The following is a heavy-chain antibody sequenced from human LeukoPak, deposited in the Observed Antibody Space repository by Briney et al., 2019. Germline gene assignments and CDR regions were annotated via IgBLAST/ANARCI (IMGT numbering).Heavy chain of an antibody. D-gene: IGHD5-12*01. CDR3: ARTSHYVDIAATIPYGIYYFDY. V-gene: IGHV1-2*02. Sequence: ASVKVSCKASGYSFTGHYMHWVRQAPGQGLEWMGWINPKSGGTNYAQKFQGRVTMTRDTSISTAYMELRSLRSDDTAVYYCARTSHYVDIAATIPYGIYYFDYWGQGTLVTVSS. CDR2: INPKSGGT. J-gene: IGHJ4*02. CDR1: GYSFTGHY.